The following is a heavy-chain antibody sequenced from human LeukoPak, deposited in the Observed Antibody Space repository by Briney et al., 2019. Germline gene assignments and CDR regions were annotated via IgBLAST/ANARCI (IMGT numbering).Heavy chain of an antibody. CDR3: ARSYDFWSGSLSY. J-gene: IGHJ4*02. CDR2: IYSGGST. D-gene: IGHD3-3*01. CDR1: GFTVSSNY. V-gene: IGHV3-66*01. Sequence: PGGSLRLSCAASGFTVSSNYMSWVRQAPGEVLEWVSIIYSGGSTYYADSVKGRFTSSRDNSKNTLYLQMNSLRAEDRAVYYCARSYDFWSGSLSYWGQGTLVTVSS.